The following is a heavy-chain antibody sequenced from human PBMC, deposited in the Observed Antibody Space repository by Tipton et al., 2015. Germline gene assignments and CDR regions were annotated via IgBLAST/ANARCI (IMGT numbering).Heavy chain of an antibody. V-gene: IGHV5-51*01. Sequence: QLVQSGAEVKKPGESLKISCKGSEDSFANYWIGWVRQMPGKGLEWMGMIYYGDSDTTYSPSFQGQVSMSVDKFLRTAYLQWNSLKASDTAMYYCARRHVYDYYLDNWGQGTLVIVSS. J-gene: IGHJ4*02. CDR1: EDSFANYW. D-gene: IGHD5/OR15-5a*01. CDR2: IYYGDSDT. CDR3: ARRHVYDYYLDN.